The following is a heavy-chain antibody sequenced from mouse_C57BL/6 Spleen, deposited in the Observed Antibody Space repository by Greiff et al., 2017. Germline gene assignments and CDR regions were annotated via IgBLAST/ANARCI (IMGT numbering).Heavy chain of an antibody. D-gene: IGHD1-1*01. CDR1: GYAFSSSW. V-gene: IGHV1-82*01. CDR2: IYPGDGDT. CDR3: ASTRFITTVAPYAMDY. Sequence: VQLQQSGPELVKPGASVKISCKASGYAFSSSWMNWVKQRPGKGLEWIGRIYPGDGDTNYNGKFKGKATLTADKSSSTAYMQLSSLTSEDSAVYFCASTRFITTVAPYAMDYWGQGTSVTVSS. J-gene: IGHJ4*01.